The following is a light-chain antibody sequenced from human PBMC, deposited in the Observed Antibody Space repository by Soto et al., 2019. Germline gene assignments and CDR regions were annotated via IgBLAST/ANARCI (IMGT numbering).Light chain of an antibody. CDR3: SYLAGSTNRV. V-gene: IGLV2-8*01. Sequence: QSALTQPPSASGSPGQSVTISCTGTSRDVGGYNYVSWYQQHPGKAPKLMIYEVSKRPSGVPDRFSGSKSGNTASLTVSGLQSGFEADDYCSYLAGSTNRVSGPGPKATVL. CDR1: SRDVGGYNY. CDR2: EVS. J-gene: IGLJ1*01.